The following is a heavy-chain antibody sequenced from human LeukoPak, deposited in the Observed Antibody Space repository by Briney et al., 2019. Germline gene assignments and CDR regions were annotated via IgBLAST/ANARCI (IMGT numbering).Heavy chain of an antibody. CDR1: GGSFSGYY. CDR2: TNHSGST. CDR3: ARGSLEGVVPAAIGTLFDY. J-gene: IGHJ4*02. D-gene: IGHD2-2*01. V-gene: IGHV4-34*01. Sequence: SETLSLTCAVYGGSFSGYYWSWIRQPPGKGLEWIGETNHSGSTNYNPSLKSRVTISVDTSKNQFSLKLSSVTAADTAVYYCARGSLEGVVPAAIGTLFDYWGQGTLVIVSS.